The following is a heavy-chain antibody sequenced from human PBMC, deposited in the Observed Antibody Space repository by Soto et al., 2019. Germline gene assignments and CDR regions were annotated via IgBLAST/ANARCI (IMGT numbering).Heavy chain of an antibody. CDR3: ATSSRGYSYGYDY. CDR1: GGTFSSYT. V-gene: IGHV1-69*02. J-gene: IGHJ4*02. CDR2: IIPILGIA. Sequence: QVQLVQSGAEVKKPGSSVKVSCKASGGTFSSYTISWVRQAPGQGLEWMGRIIPILGIANYAQKFQGRVTXTXDXXTSTAYRELSSLRSADTAVYYCATSSRGYSYGYDYWGQGTLVTVSS. D-gene: IGHD5-18*01.